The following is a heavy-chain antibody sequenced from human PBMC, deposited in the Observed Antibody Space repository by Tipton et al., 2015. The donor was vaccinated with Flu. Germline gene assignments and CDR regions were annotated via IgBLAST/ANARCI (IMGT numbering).Heavy chain of an antibody. J-gene: IGHJ6*02. D-gene: IGHD3-3*01. CDR2: IYSGGST. CDR1: GFTVSSNY. Sequence: QLVQSGGGLIQPGGSLRPSCAASGFTVSSNYMSWVRQAPGKGLEWVSVIYSGGSTYYADSVKGRFTISRDNSKNTLYLQMNSLRAEDTAVYYCARDRVTIFGVVISYYGMDVWGQGTTVTVSS. CDR3: ARDRVTIFGVVISYYGMDV. V-gene: IGHV3-53*01.